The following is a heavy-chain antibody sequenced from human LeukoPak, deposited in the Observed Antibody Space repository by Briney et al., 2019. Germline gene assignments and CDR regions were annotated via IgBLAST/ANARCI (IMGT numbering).Heavy chain of an antibody. V-gene: IGHV4-61*02. CDR2: IYTSGST. D-gene: IGHD6-19*01. CDR1: GGSISSGSYY. J-gene: IGHJ3*02. CDR3: ARDEQWLAHDAFDI. Sequence: ASQTLSRTCTVSGGSISSGSYYWSWIRQPAGKGLEWIGRIYTSGSTNYNPSLKSRVTISVDTSKNQFSLKLSSVTAADTAVYYCARDEQWLAHDAFDIWGQGTMVTVSS.